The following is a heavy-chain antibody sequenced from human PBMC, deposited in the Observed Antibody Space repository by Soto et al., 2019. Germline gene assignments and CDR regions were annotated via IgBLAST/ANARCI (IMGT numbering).Heavy chain of an antibody. V-gene: IGHV3-7*01. CDR1: GFTFSSYW. CDR2: IKQDGSEK. D-gene: IGHD2-2*01. J-gene: IGHJ4*02. Sequence: GGSLRLSCAASGFTFSSYWMSWVRQAPGKGLEWVANIKQDGSEKYYVDSVKGRFTISSDNAKNSLYLQMNSLRAEDTAVYYCARVRSTTKKYYFDYWGQGTLVTVSS. CDR3: ARVRSTTKKYYFDY.